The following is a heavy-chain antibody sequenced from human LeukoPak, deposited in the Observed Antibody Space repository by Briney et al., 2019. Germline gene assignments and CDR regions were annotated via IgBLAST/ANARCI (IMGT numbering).Heavy chain of an antibody. D-gene: IGHD2-15*01. Sequence: SETLSLTCSVSGGSISSYYWSWIRQPPGKGLEWIGYIYSSGSTNYNPSLKSRATISLDTSKNQLSLSLTSVTAADTAVYYCARVKPGGSSTSFDPWGQGTLVTVSS. CDR2: IYSSGST. CDR3: ARVKPGGSSTSFDP. CDR1: GGSISSYY. J-gene: IGHJ5*02. V-gene: IGHV4-59*01.